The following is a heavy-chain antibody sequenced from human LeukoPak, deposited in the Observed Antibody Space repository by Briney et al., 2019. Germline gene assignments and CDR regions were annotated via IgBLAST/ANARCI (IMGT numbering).Heavy chain of an antibody. D-gene: IGHD3-10*01. Sequence: ASVKVSCRASGYTLTSYFLHWVRQATGQGLEWMGWMNPNSGDTGYVQKFQGRVTMTRSTSISTAYMELSSLRSEDTAIYYCARGGFGSGSHFDYWGQGTLVTVSS. CDR2: MNPNSGDT. CDR1: GYTLTSYF. J-gene: IGHJ4*02. V-gene: IGHV1-8*01. CDR3: ARGGFGSGSHFDY.